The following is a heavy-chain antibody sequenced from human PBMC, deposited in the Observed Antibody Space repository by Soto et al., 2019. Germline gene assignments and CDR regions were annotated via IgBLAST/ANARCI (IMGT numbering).Heavy chain of an antibody. Sequence: SGTGSLTCSWCVLSFIGYYWGGVRQPPGNWVEWMVQINHSVSTNYNPALKSRVTISVDTSKNQFSLKLSSVTAAYTAVYYCASSPHLYYDFWTGYPVNYGMDVWGQGTTVTVSS. J-gene: IGHJ6*02. CDR1: VLSFIGYY. CDR2: INHSVST. CDR3: ASSPHLYYDFWTGYPVNYGMDV. V-gene: IGHV4-34*01. D-gene: IGHD3-3*01.